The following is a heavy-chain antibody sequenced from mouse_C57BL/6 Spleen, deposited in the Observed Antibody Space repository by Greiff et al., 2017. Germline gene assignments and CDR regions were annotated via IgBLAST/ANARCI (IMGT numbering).Heavy chain of an antibody. CDR3: ARRDGYYGVYAMDY. V-gene: IGHV1-55*01. J-gene: IGHJ4*01. D-gene: IGHD2-3*01. Sequence: VQLQQPGAELVKPGASVKMSCKASGYTFTSYWITWVKQRPGQGLEWIGDIYPGSGSTNYNEKFKSKATLTVDTSSSTAYMQLSSLTSEDSAVYYCARRDGYYGVYAMDYWGQGTSVTVSS. CDR1: GYTFTSYW. CDR2: IYPGSGST.